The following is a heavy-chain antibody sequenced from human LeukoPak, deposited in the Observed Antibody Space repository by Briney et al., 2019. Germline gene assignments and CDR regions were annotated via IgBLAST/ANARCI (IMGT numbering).Heavy chain of an antibody. Sequence: SETLSLTCAVSGGSISSSDWWSWVRQPPGKGLEWIGEIYHSGSAYYNPSLKSRVTISVDTSKNQFSLKLNSATAADTAVYYCARENSDYYGMDVWGQGTTVTVSS. V-gene: IGHV4-4*02. J-gene: IGHJ6*02. CDR2: IYHSGSA. CDR3: ARENSDYYGMDV. D-gene: IGHD4-23*01. CDR1: GGSISSSDW.